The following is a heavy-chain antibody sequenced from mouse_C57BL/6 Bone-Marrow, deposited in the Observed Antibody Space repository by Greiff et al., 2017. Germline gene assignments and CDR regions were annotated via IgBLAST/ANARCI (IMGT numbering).Heavy chain of an antibody. J-gene: IGHJ3*01. CDR2: IHPTSGST. V-gene: IGHV1-64*01. D-gene: IGHD1-1*01. Sequence: QVQLQQPGAELVKPGASVKLSCKASGYTFTSYWMHWVKQRPGQGLEWIGMIHPTSGSTNYNEKFKGKATLTVDKSSSTAYMQLSSLAAEDSAVCDWARGGYGGSSSPWLAYWGQGTLVTVSA. CDR3: ARGGYGGSSSPWLAY. CDR1: GYTFTSYW.